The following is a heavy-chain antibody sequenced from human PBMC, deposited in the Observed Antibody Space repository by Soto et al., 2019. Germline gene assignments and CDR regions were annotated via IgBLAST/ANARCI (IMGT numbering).Heavy chain of an antibody. J-gene: IGHJ4*02. D-gene: IGHD2-15*01. V-gene: IGHV3-23*01. CDR3: AKDRFVVVVAATTFDY. CDR2: ISGSGGST. CDR1: GFTFSSYA. Sequence: GGSLRLSCAASGFTFSSYAMSWVRQAPGKGLEWVSAISGSGGSTYYADSVKGRFTISRDNSKNTLYLQMNSLRAEDTAVYYCAKDRFVVVVAATTFDYWGQGTLVTVSS.